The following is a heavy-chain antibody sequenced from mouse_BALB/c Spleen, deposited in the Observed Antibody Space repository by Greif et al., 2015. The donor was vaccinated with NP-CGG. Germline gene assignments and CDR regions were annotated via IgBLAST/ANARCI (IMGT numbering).Heavy chain of an antibody. J-gene: IGHJ2*01. D-gene: IGHD2-3*01. V-gene: IGHV1-7*01. CDR3: AIYDGYYFDY. CDR2: INPSTGYT. Sequence: VKLVESGAELAKPGASVKMSCKASGYTFTSYWMHWVKQRPGQGLEWIGYINPSTGYTEYNQKFKDKATLTADKSSSTAYRQLSSLTSEDSAVYYCAIYDGYYFDYWGQGTTLTVSS. CDR1: GYTFTSYW.